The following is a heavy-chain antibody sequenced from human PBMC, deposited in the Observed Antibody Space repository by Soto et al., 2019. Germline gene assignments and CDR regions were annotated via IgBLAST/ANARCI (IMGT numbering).Heavy chain of an antibody. J-gene: IGHJ5*02. Sequence: GASVKVSCKASGGTFSSYAISWVRQAPGQGLEWMGGIIPIFGTANYAQKFQGRVTITADKSTSTAYMEMSSLRSEDTAVYYCARAVATGDNWLDPWGKGTRVTVSS. CDR3: ARAVATGDNWLDP. CDR1: GGTFSSYA. CDR2: IIPIFGTA. V-gene: IGHV1-69*06. D-gene: IGHD5-12*01.